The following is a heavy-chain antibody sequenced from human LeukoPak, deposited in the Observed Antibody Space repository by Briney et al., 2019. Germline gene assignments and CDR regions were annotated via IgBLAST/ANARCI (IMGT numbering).Heavy chain of an antibody. CDR1: GFSISSSA. CDR3: ARRARGGPWFDP. V-gene: IGHV3-7*01. J-gene: IGHJ5*02. D-gene: IGHD3-16*01. Sequence: GGSLRLSCAATGFSISSSATSWVRQAPGKGLEWVANIKQDGSEKYYVDSVKGRFTISRDNAKNSLYLQMNSLRAEDTAVYYCARRARGGPWFDPWGQGTLVTVSS. CDR2: IKQDGSEK.